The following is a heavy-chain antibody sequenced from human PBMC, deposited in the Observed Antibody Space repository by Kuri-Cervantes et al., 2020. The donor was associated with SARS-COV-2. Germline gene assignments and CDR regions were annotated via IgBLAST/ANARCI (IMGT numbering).Heavy chain of an antibody. CDR1: GGLISSGSYY. CDR3: ARDWAYRSGFYGVGFDP. V-gene: IGHV4-61*02. J-gene: IGHJ5*02. D-gene: IGHD6-19*01. Sequence: CPFSGGLISSGSYYWSGIRAPAGKGLEWIGRIYTSGSTNYTPSLKSRVTISVDTSKNQFSMKLSSVTASDTAVYYCARDWAYRSGFYGVGFDPWGQGTLVTVSS. CDR2: IYTSGST.